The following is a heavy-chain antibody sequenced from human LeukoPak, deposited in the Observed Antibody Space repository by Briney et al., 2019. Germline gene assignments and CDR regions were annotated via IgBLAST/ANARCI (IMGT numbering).Heavy chain of an antibody. D-gene: IGHD3-16*01. V-gene: IGHV3-23*01. Sequence: GVLRLSCAASGFTFSSYAMSWVRQAPGKGLEWVSAISGSGGSTYYADSVKGRFTISRDNSKNTLYLQMNSLRAEDTAVYYCAKDPGRLIKRLYFDYWGQGTLVTVSS. J-gene: IGHJ4*02. CDR1: GFTFSSYA. CDR3: AKDPGRLIKRLYFDY. CDR2: ISGSGGST.